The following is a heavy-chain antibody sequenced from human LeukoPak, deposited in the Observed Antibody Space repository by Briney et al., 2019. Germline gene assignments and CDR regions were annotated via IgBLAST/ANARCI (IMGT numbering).Heavy chain of an antibody. V-gene: IGHV3-23*01. CDR1: GVTFSNYA. D-gene: IGHD3-10*01. CDR2: ISGSGGGT. CDR3: AKDVESGRSADY. Sequence: GGSLRLSCEASGVTFSNYAMSWVRQAPGKGLEWVSTISGSGGGTYYADSVKGRFTLSRDNSMNTLYLQMNSLRAEDTAVYYCAKDVESGRSADYWGQGTLVTVSS. J-gene: IGHJ4*02.